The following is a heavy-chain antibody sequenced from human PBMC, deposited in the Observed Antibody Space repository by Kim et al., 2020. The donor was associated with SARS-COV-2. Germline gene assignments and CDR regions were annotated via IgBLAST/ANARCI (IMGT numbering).Heavy chain of an antibody. Sequence: GGSLRLSCAASGFTVSSNYMSWVRQAPGKGLEWVSVIYSGGSTYYADSVKGRFTISRDNSKNTLYLQMNSLRAEDTAVYYCARASGFGELLSDPYYYYGMDVWGQGTTVTVSS. CDR2: IYSGGST. CDR1: GFTVSSNY. V-gene: IGHV3-53*01. D-gene: IGHD3-10*01. CDR3: ARASGFGELLSDPYYYYGMDV. J-gene: IGHJ6*02.